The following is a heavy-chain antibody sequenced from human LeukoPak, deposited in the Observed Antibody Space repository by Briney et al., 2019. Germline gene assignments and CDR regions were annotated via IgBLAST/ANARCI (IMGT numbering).Heavy chain of an antibody. CDR1: GYTFTSYY. CDR2: INPSGGST. Sequence: ASVKVSCKASGYTFTSYYMHWVRQAPGQGLEWMGIINPSGGSTSYAQKFQGRVTMTRDMSTSTVYMELSSLRSEDTAVYYCAREGANYYGSGETYYYYYYMDVWGKGTTVTVSS. V-gene: IGHV1-46*01. CDR3: AREGANYYGSGETYYYYYYMDV. J-gene: IGHJ6*03. D-gene: IGHD3-10*01.